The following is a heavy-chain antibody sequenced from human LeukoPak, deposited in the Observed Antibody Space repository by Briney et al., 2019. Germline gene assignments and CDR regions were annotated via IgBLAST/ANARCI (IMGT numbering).Heavy chain of an antibody. J-gene: IGHJ6*02. V-gene: IGHV5-51*01. CDR3: ARHESYYYGMDV. Sequence: GESLKISCQVSGYRFTSYWVGWVRQMPGKGLEWMGIIFPGDSDTRYSPSFQGQVTISADKSISTAYLQWSSLKASDTAMYYCARHESYYYGMDVWGQGTTVTVSS. CDR1: GYRFTSYW. CDR2: IFPGDSDT.